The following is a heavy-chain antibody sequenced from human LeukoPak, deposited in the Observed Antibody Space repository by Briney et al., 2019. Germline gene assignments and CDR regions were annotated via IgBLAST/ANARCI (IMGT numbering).Heavy chain of an antibody. CDR1: GFTFSSYG. D-gene: IGHD1-14*01. V-gene: IGHV3-33*01. J-gene: IGHJ4*02. Sequence: PGGSLGLSCAASGFTFSSYGMHWVRQAPGKGLEWVAVIWYDGSNKYYADSVKGRFTISRDNSKNTLYLQMNSLRAEDTAVYYCARLITPDDFDYWGQGTLVTVSS. CDR2: IWYDGSNK. CDR3: ARLITPDDFDY.